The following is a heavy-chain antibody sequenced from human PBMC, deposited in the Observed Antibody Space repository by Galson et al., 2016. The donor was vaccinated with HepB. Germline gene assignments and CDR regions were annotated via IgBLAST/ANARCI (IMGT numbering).Heavy chain of an antibody. CDR2: IFYDGSA. J-gene: IGHJ4*02. CDR3: AKVLRQSGPDDHFDS. CDR1: GGSISLYS. D-gene: IGHD2-15*01. V-gene: IGHV4-59*01. Sequence: SETLSLTCTVSGGSISLYSWSWIRQPPGKGLEWIGYIFYDGSANYNPSLKSRVAISRDTSENQFSLKVSSVTGADTAVYYCAKVLRQSGPDDHFDSWGQGTLVTVSS.